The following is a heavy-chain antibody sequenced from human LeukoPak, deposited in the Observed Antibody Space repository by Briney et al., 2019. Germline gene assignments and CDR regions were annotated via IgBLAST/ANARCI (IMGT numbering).Heavy chain of an antibody. J-gene: IGHJ3*02. CDR1: GGSISSGDYY. V-gene: IGHV4-30-4*08. CDR2: IYYSGST. Sequence: SETLSLTCTVSGGSISSGDYYWSWIRQPPGKGLEWIGYIYYSGSTYYNPSLKSRVTISVDTSKNQFSLKLSSVTAADTAVYYCARSPGLEYQLLRGAFDIWGQGTMVTVSS. D-gene: IGHD2-2*01. CDR3: ARSPGLEYQLLRGAFDI.